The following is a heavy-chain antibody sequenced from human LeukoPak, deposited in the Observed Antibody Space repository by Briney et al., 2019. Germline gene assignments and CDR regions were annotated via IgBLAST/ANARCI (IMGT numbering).Heavy chain of an antibody. J-gene: IGHJ6*02. CDR1: GFTFSSYA. CDR2: ISYDGSNK. V-gene: IGHV3-30-3*01. Sequence: PGGSLRLSCAASGFTFSSYAMHWVDQPPGKGLEWVAVISYDGSNKYYADSVKGRFTISRDNSKNTLHLQMNSLRAEDTAVYYCARDHKEKAGSFYYYYGMDVWGQGTTVTVSS. D-gene: IGHD3-10*01. CDR3: ARDHKEKAGSFYYYYGMDV.